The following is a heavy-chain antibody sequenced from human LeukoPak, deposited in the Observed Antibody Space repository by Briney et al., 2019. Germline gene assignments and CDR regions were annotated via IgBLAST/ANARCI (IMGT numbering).Heavy chain of an antibody. CDR1: GYTFTSYG. CDR3: ARDWYYDGSGYSASDI. V-gene: IGHV1-18*01. D-gene: IGHD3-22*01. Sequence: AASVKVSCKASGYTFTSYGISWVRQAPGQGLEWMGWISAYNGNTNYAQKLQGRVTMTTDTSTSTAYMELRSLRSDDTAVYYCARDWYYDGSGYSASDIWGQGTMVTVSS. CDR2: ISAYNGNT. J-gene: IGHJ3*02.